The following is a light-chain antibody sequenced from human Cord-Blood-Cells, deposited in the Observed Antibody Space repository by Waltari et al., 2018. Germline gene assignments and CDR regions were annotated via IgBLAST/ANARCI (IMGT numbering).Light chain of an antibody. Sequence: QSALTQPASVSGSPGQSITISCTGTSSDVGSYNLVSWYQQHPGKAPKLMLYEGSKRPSGVSSRFAGSKSGNAASRTISGLQAGDEADYYCCSYSGSSTWGFGGGTKLTGL. V-gene: IGLV2-23*01. J-gene: IGLJ3*02. CDR1: SSDVGSYNL. CDR2: EGS. CDR3: CSYSGSSTWG.